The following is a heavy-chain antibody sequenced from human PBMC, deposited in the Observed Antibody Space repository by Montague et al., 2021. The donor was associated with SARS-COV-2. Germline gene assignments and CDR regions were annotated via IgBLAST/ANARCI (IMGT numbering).Heavy chain of an antibody. CDR1: GDSITGSDNW. D-gene: IGHD3-22*01. CDR3: VANGYYSLDF. J-gene: IGHJ4*02. CDR2: IYHTGST. Sequence: SETLSLTCVASGDSITGSDNWWSWVRQPPGKGLEWIGEIYHTGSTNFNPSLTSRVTISIDESKNQFSLKLRSVTAADTAIYYCVANGYYSLDFWGQGTLVTVSS. V-gene: IGHV4-4*02.